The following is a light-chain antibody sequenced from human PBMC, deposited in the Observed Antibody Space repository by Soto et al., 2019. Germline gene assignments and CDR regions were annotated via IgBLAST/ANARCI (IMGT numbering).Light chain of an antibody. V-gene: IGKV3-15*01. CDR3: QQYNNWPPSIT. CDR1: QSVSSN. J-gene: IGKJ5*01. CDR2: GAS. Sequence: EIVMTQSPATLSVSPGERATLSCRASQSVSSNLAWYQQKPGQAPRLLIYGASTRATGIPARFSGSGSGTEFTLTISSLQSEDFAVYDGQQYNNWPPSITFGQGTRLEIK.